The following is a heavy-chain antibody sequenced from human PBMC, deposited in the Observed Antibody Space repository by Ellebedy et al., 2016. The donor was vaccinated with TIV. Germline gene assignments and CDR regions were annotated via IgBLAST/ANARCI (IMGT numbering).Heavy chain of an antibody. D-gene: IGHD3/OR15-3a*01. CDR3: ARDKHEYDFSHHGMDV. CDR1: GGTFISYA. J-gene: IGHJ6*02. CDR2: IILLLGLT. Sequence: AASVKVSCKASGGTFISYAISWVRQPPGQWLEWMGRIILLLGLTNYAQKFQGGVTIPADKSTSTAYMELSSLRSEDTAVYYCARDKHEYDFSHHGMDVWGEGTTVIVSS. V-gene: IGHV1-69*04.